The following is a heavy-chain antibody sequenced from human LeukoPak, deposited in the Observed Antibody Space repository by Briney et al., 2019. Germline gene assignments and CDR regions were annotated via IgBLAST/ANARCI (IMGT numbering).Heavy chain of an antibody. Sequence: PSETLFLTCTVSGAPISRDYWSWIRQPPGKALEWIGYIYHSGSNKYNPSLESRVTISTDTSKNQFSLNLTSVTAADTAIYYCARGEGYCSGGSCYWFDPWGQGTLVTVSS. CDR3: ARGEGYCSGGSCYWFDP. J-gene: IGHJ5*02. CDR1: GAPISRDY. D-gene: IGHD2-15*01. V-gene: IGHV4-59*01. CDR2: IYHSGSN.